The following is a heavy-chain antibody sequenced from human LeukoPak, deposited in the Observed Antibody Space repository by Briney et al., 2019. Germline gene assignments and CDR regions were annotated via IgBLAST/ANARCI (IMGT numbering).Heavy chain of an antibody. J-gene: IGHJ4*02. CDR3: ARLGGQISSGYQFEY. CDR2: INHSGST. V-gene: IGHV4-34*01. CDR1: GGSFSGYY. D-gene: IGHD3-22*01. Sequence: SETLSLTCAVYGGSFSGYYWSWIRQPPGKGLEWIGEINHSGSTNYNPSLKSRVTISVDTSKNQFSLKLSSVTAADTAAYYCARLGGQISSGYQFEYWGQGTLVTVSS.